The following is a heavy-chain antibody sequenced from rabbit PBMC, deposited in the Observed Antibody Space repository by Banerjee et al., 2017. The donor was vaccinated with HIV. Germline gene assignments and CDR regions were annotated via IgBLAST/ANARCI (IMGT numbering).Heavy chain of an antibody. V-gene: IGHV1S45*01. J-gene: IGHJ4*01. CDR1: GFSFSISYY. D-gene: IGHD1-1*01. Sequence: QEQLEESGGDLVKPGASLTLTCTASGFSFSISYYMCWVRQAPGKGLEWIACIDTSSGNTYYASWAKGRFTISKTSSTTVTLQMTSLTAADTATYFCARDPYASTVGYSYYFNLWGPGTLVTVS. CDR2: IDTSSGNT. CDR3: ARDPYASTVGYSYYFNL.